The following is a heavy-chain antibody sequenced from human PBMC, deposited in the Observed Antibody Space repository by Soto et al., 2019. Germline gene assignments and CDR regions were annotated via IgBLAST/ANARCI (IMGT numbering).Heavy chain of an antibody. CDR1: SGSISSSNW. D-gene: IGHD5-12*01. CDR2: IYHSGST. J-gene: IGHJ5*02. V-gene: IGHV4-4*02. CDR3: ARGAGDGYNSWSNWFDP. Sequence: SETLSLTCAVSSGSISSSNWWSWVRQPPGKGLEWIGEIYHSGSTNYNPSLKSRVTISVDKSKNQFSLKLSSVTAADTAVYYCARGAGDGYNSWSNWFDPWGQGTLVTVSS.